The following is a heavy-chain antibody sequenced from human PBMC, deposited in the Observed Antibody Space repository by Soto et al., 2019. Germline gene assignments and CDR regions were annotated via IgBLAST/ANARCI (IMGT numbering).Heavy chain of an antibody. CDR1: GYSFSKYT. V-gene: IGHV1-69*13. CDR2: IIPRFGTT. J-gene: IGHJ4*02. Sequence: SVRVSCKASGYSFSKYTVNWVRQAPRQGLEWMGGIIPRFGTTNYAPTLQDRVTITADESMNTVYMELSSLRSEDTALYYCARGRGLYNSGRSQLESWGQGTLVIVS. CDR3: ARGRGLYNSGRSQLES. D-gene: IGHD1-1*01.